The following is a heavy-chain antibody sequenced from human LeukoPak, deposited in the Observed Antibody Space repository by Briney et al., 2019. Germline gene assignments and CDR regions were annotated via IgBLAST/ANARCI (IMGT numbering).Heavy chain of an antibody. CDR2: SKNKANNYIT. V-gene: IGHV3-72*01. D-gene: IGHD3-22*01. CDR3: ARDSSGQGDY. Sequence: GGSLRLSCAASGFTFSDHYIDWVRQAPGKGLEWVGRSKNKANNYITQYAAFVQGRFTISRDNSKNSLYLQINSLKTEDTAVYYCARDSSGQGDYWGQGTLDTVSS. CDR1: GFTFSDHY. J-gene: IGHJ4*02.